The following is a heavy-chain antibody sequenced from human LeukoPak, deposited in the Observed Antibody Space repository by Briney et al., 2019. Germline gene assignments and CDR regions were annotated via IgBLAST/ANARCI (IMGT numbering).Heavy chain of an antibody. V-gene: IGHV1-69*05. Sequence: SVKVCCKASGGTFSSYAITWVRQAPGQGLEWMGRIIPIFGTANYAQRFQGRVTITTDESTSTAYMELSSLRSEDTAVYYCARVTAMVADYWGQGTLVTVSA. J-gene: IGHJ4*02. CDR2: IIPIFGTA. CDR1: GGTFSSYA. D-gene: IGHD5-18*01. CDR3: ARVTAMVADY.